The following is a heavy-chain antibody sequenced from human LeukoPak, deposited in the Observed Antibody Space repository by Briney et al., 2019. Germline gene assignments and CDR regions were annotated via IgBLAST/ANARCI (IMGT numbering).Heavy chain of an antibody. CDR2: INQDGSEE. V-gene: IGHV3-7*03. CDR3: ARDYGVAGLFDP. Sequence: GGSLRLSCAASGFTFSDYWMSWVRQAPGKGLEWVATINQDGSEEFYVDSVKGRFTIFRDNAKNSLYLQMNSLGAEDTAVYYCARDYGVAGLFDPWGQGTLVSVSS. CDR1: GFTFSDYW. D-gene: IGHD4-17*01. J-gene: IGHJ5*02.